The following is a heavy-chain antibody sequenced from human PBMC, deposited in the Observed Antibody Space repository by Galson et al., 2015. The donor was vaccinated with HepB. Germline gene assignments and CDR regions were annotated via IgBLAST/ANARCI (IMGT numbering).Heavy chain of an antibody. Sequence: SVKVSCKASGFTFTDYFIHWVRQAPGQGLEWMGRINPNSGGTKYAQKFQGRVTMTRDTSITTVYMELSRLRSDDTAVYYCARDQEINYSSGWYPYWGQGSLVTVSS. CDR2: INPNSGGT. J-gene: IGHJ4*02. CDR3: ARDQEINYSSGWYPY. CDR1: GFTFTDYF. V-gene: IGHV1-2*06. D-gene: IGHD6-13*01.